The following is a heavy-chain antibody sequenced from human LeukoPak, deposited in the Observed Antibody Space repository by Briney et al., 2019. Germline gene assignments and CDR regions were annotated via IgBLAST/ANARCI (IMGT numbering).Heavy chain of an antibody. CDR1: GGSISSSSYY. Sequence: SETLSLTCTVSGGSISSSSYYWSWIRQPPGKGLEWIGYIYYSGSTNYNPSLKSRVTISVDTSKNQFSLKLSSVTAADTAVYYCARGFRGSYYYYMDVWGKGTTVTISS. V-gene: IGHV4-61*01. CDR2: IYYSGST. D-gene: IGHD3-16*01. J-gene: IGHJ6*03. CDR3: ARGFRGSYYYYMDV.